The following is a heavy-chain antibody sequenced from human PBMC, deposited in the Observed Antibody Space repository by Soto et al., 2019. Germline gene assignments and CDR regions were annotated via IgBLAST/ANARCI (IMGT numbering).Heavy chain of an antibody. CDR3: AREDIVVEPAAPMAFYSYLLDV. J-gene: IGHJ6*02. CDR2: INPKTGVT. Sequence: ASVKVSCKASGYTFTGYYIHWVRQAPGQGLEWMGRINPKTGVTNYSQKFQVRVTMTRDTSGSTAYMELSRLKSDDTAVYFCAREDIVVEPAAPMAFYSYLLDVWGQGTTVTVS. CDR1: GYTFTGYY. D-gene: IGHD2-2*01. V-gene: IGHV1-2*06.